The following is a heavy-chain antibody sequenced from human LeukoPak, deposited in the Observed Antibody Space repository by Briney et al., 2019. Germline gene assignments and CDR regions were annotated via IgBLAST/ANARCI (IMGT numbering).Heavy chain of an antibody. V-gene: IGHV3-9*01. J-gene: IGHJ6*02. CDR1: GFTFDDYA. CDR3: AKGSRFGVYYYYGMDV. CDR2: ISWNSGSI. D-gene: IGHD3-10*02. Sequence: GRSLRLSCAASGFTFDDYAMHWVRQAPGKGLEWVSGISWNSGSIGYADSVKGRFTISRDNAKNSLYLQMNSLRAEDTALYYCAKGSRFGVYYYYGMDVRGQGTTVTVSS.